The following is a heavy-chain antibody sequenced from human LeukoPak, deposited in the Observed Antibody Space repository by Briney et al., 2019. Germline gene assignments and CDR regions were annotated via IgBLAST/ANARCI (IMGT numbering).Heavy chain of an antibody. CDR3: ARELEDCSGGSCHGWVAFDI. CDR2: INPSGGST. Sequence: ASVKVSCKVSGYTLTELSMHWVRQAPGQGLEWMGIINPSGGSTSYAQKFQGRVTMTRDTSTSTVYMELSSLRSEDTAVYYCARELEDCSGGSCHGWVAFDIWGQGTMVTVSS. D-gene: IGHD2-15*01. V-gene: IGHV1-46*01. CDR1: GYTLTELS. J-gene: IGHJ3*02.